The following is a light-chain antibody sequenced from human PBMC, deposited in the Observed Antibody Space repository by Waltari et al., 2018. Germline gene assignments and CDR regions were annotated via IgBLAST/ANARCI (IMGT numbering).Light chain of an antibody. CDR3: HVWHPHVDPGV. CDR1: NIGTYS. J-gene: IGLJ1*01. V-gene: IGLV3-21*04. Sequence: SYVVTQPPSVSVAPGETATITAGVDNIGTYSVHGYQQKAGQAAVLVIFYDRDRPSGIPDRFSGSNSGNTATLTISRVEAGDEARYYCHVWHPHVDPGVFGTGTEVTVL. CDR2: YDR.